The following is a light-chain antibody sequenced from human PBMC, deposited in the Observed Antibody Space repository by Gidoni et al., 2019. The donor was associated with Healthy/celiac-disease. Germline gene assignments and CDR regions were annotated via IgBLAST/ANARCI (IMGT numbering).Light chain of an antibody. CDR2: GAS. V-gene: IGKV3-20*01. CDR3: QQYGSSPWT. Sequence: EIVLTQSPGTLSLSLGERATLSCRASQSVSSSYLAWYQQKPGQAPRLLIYGASSRATGIPDRFSGSGSGTDFTLTISRLEPEDFAVYYCQQYGSSPWTFGQXTKVEIK. CDR1: QSVSSSY. J-gene: IGKJ1*01.